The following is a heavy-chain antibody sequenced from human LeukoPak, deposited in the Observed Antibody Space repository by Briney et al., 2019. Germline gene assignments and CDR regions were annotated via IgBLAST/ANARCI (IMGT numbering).Heavy chain of an antibody. V-gene: IGHV3-53*04. J-gene: IGHJ4*02. CDR1: GFSVSNSY. Sequence: HPGGSLRLSCTASGFSVSNSYLTWVRQAPGKGLGWVSLIYGGGGTYYADSVKGRFTISRHNSENTLYLEMNSLRPEDTAVYYCARVGVGTVAGNYFDDWGQGTLVTVSS. CDR2: IYGGGGT. CDR3: ARVGVGTVAGNYFDD. D-gene: IGHD6-19*01.